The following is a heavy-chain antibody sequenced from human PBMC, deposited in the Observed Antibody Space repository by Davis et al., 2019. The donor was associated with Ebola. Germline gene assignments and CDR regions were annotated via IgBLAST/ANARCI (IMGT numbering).Heavy chain of an antibody. V-gene: IGHV4-59*01. Sequence: SETLSLTCTVSGGSISSYYWSWIRQPPGKGLEWIGYIYYSGSTNYNPSLKSRVTISVDTSKNQFSLKLSSVTAADTAVYYCARADYDFWSGYYSDNWFDPWGQRTLVTVSS. CDR3: ARADYDFWSGYYSDNWFDP. D-gene: IGHD3-3*01. CDR1: GGSISSYY. CDR2: IYYSGST. J-gene: IGHJ5*02.